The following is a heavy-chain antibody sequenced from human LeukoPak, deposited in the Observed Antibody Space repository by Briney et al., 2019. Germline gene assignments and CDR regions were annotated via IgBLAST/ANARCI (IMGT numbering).Heavy chain of an antibody. Sequence: SETLSLTCAVYGGSFSGYYWSWIRQPPGKGLEWIGEINHSGSTNYNPSLKSRVTISVDTSKNQFSLKLSSVTAADTAVYYCARDDSGYPFDYWGQGTLVTVSS. J-gene: IGHJ4*02. CDR1: GGSFSGYY. D-gene: IGHD3-22*01. V-gene: IGHV4-34*01. CDR2: INHSGST. CDR3: ARDDSGYPFDY.